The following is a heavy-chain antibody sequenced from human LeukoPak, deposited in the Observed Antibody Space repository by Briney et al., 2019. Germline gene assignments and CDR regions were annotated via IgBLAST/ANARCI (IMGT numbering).Heavy chain of an antibody. CDR1: GFTFSSYW. V-gene: IGHV3-7*01. CDR3: ARDPGVPAAISWFDP. D-gene: IGHD2-2*02. Sequence: GGSLRLSCAASGFTFSSYWMSWVRQAPGKGLEWVANIKQDGSEKYYVDSVKGRFTISRDNAKNSLYLQMNSLRAEDTAVYYCARDPGVPAAISWFDPWGQGTLVTVSS. CDR2: IKQDGSEK. J-gene: IGHJ5*02.